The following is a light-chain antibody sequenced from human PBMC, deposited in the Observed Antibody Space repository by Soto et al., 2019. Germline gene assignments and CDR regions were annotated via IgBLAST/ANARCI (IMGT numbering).Light chain of an antibody. Sequence: DIQMTQSPSTLSGSVGDRVTITCRASQTISSWLAWYQQKPGKAPKLLISDASNLETGVPSRFSGSGSGTEFTLSINSLQPDDFATYYCQQCYIYWTFGQGTKVDIK. CDR3: QQCYIYWT. J-gene: IGKJ1*01. V-gene: IGKV1-5*01. CDR1: QTISSW. CDR2: DAS.